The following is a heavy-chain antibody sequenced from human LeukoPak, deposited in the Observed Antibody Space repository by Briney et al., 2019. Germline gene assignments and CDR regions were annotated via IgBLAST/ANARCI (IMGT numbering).Heavy chain of an antibody. CDR2: IYASGST. J-gene: IGHJ4*02. V-gene: IGHV4-4*07. D-gene: IGHD3-10*01. CDR3: ATTSARGAQFDY. Sequence: SETLSLTCTVSGGSISNYYWSWIRQPAGMGLEWIGRIYASGSTNYNPSLKSRVTMLVDTSNNQFSLNLSSVTAADTAVYYCATTSARGAQFDYWGQGTLVTVSS. CDR1: GGSISNYY.